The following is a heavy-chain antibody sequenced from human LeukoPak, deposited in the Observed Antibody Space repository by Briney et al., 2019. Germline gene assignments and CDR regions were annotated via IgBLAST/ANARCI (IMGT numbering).Heavy chain of an antibody. D-gene: IGHD5-18*01. V-gene: IGHV3-30*18. CDR1: GFTFSTYG. CDR3: ANVGYNFGYRGNFDY. CDR2: ISYDGIKK. J-gene: IGHJ4*02. Sequence: GGSLRLSCAASGFTFSTYGMHWVRQAPGKGLEWVAVISYDGIKKYYAESVKCRFTVSRDNSKNTLYLEMNSLRAEDTAVYYCANVGYNFGYRGNFDYWGQGTLVTVSS.